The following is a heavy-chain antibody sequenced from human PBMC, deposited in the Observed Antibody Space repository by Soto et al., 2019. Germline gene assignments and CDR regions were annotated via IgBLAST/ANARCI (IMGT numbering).Heavy chain of an antibody. J-gene: IGHJ4*02. V-gene: IGHV3-48*02. CDR1: GFSFSVYS. CDR2: INGRDGAI. D-gene: IGHD3-3*02. Sequence: GGSLRLSCAASGFSFSVYSMNWVRQAPGKGLEWVSYINGRDGAINYVDSVKGRFTIPIDIAKNSLYLQMNSLRDEDTAVYFCARDHLWAFDYWGQGVLVTVSS. CDR3: ARDHLWAFDY.